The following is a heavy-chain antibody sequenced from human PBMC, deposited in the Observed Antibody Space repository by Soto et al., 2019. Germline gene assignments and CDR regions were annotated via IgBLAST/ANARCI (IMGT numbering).Heavy chain of an antibody. CDR3: ATLRRYYDFWSGYYYFDY. CDR2: INAGNGNT. V-gene: IGHV1-3*01. D-gene: IGHD3-3*01. Sequence: QVRLVQSGAEVKKPGASVKVSCKASGYTFTSYAMHWVRQAPGQRLEWMGWINAGNGNTKYSQKFQGRVTITRDTSASTAYMELSSLRSEDTAVYYCATLRRYYDFWSGYYYFDYWGQGTLVTVSS. CDR1: GYTFTSYA. J-gene: IGHJ4*02.